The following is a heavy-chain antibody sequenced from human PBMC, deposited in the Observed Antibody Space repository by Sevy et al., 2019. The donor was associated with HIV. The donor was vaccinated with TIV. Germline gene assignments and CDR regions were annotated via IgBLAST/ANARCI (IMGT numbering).Heavy chain of an antibody. CDR3: ARDRRVEYGGSDY. CDR1: GFTFSNYW. CDR2: IKPDGSQK. J-gene: IGHJ4*02. Sequence: GGSLRLSCAASGFTFSNYWMTWVRQAPGKGLEWVANIKPDGSQKYYVDSLKGRSTISRDNAKNSLYLQMGSLTDEDTAVYYCARDRRVEYGGSDYWGQGALVTVSS. V-gene: IGHV3-7*03. D-gene: IGHD3-10*01.